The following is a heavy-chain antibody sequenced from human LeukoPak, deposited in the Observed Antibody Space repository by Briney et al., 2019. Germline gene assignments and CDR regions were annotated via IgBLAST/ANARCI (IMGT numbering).Heavy chain of an antibody. CDR1: GYTFTGYY. CDR3: ARDGEYCSGGSCYGVLDYYGMDV. Sequence: GASVKVSCKASGYTFTGYYMHWVRQAPGQGLEWMGWINPNSGGTNYAQKFQGWVTMTRDTSISTAYMELSRLRSDDTAVYYCARDGEYCSGGSCYGVLDYYGMDVWGQGTTVTVSS. D-gene: IGHD2-15*01. J-gene: IGHJ6*02. CDR2: INPNSGGT. V-gene: IGHV1-2*04.